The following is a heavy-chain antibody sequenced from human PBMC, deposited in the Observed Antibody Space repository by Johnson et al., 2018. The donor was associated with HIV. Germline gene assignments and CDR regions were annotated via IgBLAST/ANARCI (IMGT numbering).Heavy chain of an antibody. V-gene: IGHV3-23*04. D-gene: IGHD3-22*01. CDR3: AREISRYYYDYAAFDL. CDR2: ISYSGSST. CDR1: GFSFDSHA. J-gene: IGHJ3*01. Sequence: MMLVESGGGLVQPGGSLRLSCAASGFSFDSHAINWVRQAPGKGLQWVSAISYSGSSTYYADSVKGRFTISRDNSRGTVYLHMNNLRADDTALYYCAREISRYYYDYAAFDLWGQGTTVTVSS.